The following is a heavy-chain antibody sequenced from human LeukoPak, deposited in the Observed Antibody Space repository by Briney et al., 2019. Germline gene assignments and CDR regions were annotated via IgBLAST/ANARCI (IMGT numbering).Heavy chain of an antibody. Sequence: GGSLRLSCAASGFTFISYSMNWVRQAPGKGLEWVSSISSSSSYIHYADSVKGRFTISRDDAKNSLYLEMNSLRAEDTALYYCARGSNWGDYWGQGTLVTVSS. CDR1: GFTFISYS. CDR3: ARGSNWGDY. V-gene: IGHV3-21*03. D-gene: IGHD7-27*01. J-gene: IGHJ4*02. CDR2: ISSSSSYI.